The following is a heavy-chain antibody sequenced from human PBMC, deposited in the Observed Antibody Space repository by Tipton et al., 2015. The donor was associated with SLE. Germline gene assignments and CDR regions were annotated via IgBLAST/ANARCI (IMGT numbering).Heavy chain of an antibody. D-gene: IGHD6-19*01. CDR2: ISYDGSNK. V-gene: IGHV3-30*03. CDR1: GGSFSGYY. J-gene: IGHJ4*02. CDR3: ARDRWQWLTLYYFDY. Sequence: SLRLSCAVYGGSFSGYYWSWIRQPPGKGLEWVAVISYDGSNKYYADSVKGRFTISRDNSKNTLYLQMNSLRAEDTAVYYCARDRWQWLTLYYFDYWGQGTLVTVSS.